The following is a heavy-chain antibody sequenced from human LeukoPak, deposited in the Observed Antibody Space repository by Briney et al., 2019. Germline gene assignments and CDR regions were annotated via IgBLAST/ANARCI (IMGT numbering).Heavy chain of an antibody. CDR3: ETSPTITPAGLFDS. V-gene: IGHV3-53*01. CDR2: IYRGGTT. Sequence: PGGSLRLSGVASGFPFISDYMSWVRPAPGKGLEGGSVIYRGGTTFYADSLKGGVTISRGNFKNTRYIQMHSLRAEDTAVYYCETSPTITPAGLFDSCGQGTLVTVSS. CDR1: GFPFISDY. J-gene: IGHJ4*02. D-gene: IGHD6-13*01.